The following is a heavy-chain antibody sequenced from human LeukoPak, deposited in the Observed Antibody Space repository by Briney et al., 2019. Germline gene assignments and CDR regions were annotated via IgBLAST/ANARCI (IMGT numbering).Heavy chain of an antibody. CDR2: IYTSGST. J-gene: IGHJ4*02. Sequence: PSETLSLTCTVSGGSISSGSYYWSWIRQPAGKGLEWIGRIYTSGSTNYNPSLKSRVTISVDTSKNQSSLKLSSVTAADTAVYYCARGGVDGYNSDYFDYWGQGTLVTVSS. CDR3: ARGGVDGYNSDYFDY. D-gene: IGHD5-24*01. CDR1: GGSISSGSYY. V-gene: IGHV4-61*02.